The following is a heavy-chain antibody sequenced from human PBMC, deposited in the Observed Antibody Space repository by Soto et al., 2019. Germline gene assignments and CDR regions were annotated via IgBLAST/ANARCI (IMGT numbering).Heavy chain of an antibody. CDR1: GGTPSNSA. D-gene: IGHD3-22*01. Sequence: QVHLLLQSGAEVKKPGSSVKVSCKASGGTPSNSAISWVRQAPGQGLEWMGGIIPVFGLVKYAQNFQGRVTIAAGESTNTAYMVLSSLRPEDTAVYYCAGGRIVVVGSRAYYGMDVWGQGTTVTVSS. CDR3: AGGRIVVVGSRAYYGMDV. V-gene: IGHV1-69*01. CDR2: IIPVFGLV. J-gene: IGHJ6*02.